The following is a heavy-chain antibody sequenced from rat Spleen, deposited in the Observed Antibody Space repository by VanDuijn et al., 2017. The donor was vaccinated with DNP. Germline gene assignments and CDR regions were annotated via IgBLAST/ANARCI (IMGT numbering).Heavy chain of an antibody. J-gene: IGHJ3*01. V-gene: IGHV5S10*01. CDR3: ARSYYYDGSYSSPFGN. D-gene: IGHD1-12*02. CDR2: IIYDGSRT. Sequence: EVQLVESGGGLIQPGRSLKLSCAASGFTFSDYNMAWVRQAPKKGLEWVATIIYDGSRTYYRDSVKGRFTISRDDVKSTLNLQMDSLRSEDTATYYCARSYYYDGSYSSPFGNWGQGTLVTVSS. CDR1: GFTFSDYN.